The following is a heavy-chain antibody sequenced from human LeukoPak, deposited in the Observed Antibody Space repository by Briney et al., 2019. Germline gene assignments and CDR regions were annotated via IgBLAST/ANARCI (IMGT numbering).Heavy chain of an antibody. CDR1: GVSISPYY. CDR3: ARAAGGDY. J-gene: IGHJ4*02. Sequence: SATLSLTCTVSGVSISPYYWSWMRQPPGKGLEWIGYIYYSGSTNYNPSLKSRITISVDTSKNQFSLKLSSVTAADTAVYYCARAAGGDYWGQGTLVTVSS. D-gene: IGHD6-13*01. CDR2: IYYSGST. V-gene: IGHV4-59*01.